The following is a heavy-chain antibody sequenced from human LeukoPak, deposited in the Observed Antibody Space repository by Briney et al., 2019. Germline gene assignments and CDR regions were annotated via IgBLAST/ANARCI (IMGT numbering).Heavy chain of an antibody. CDR3: AKGDNYYFDY. D-gene: IGHD1-1*01. CDR1: GFTFSSYA. Sequence: TGGSLRLSCAASGFTFSSYAMHWVRQAPGKGLEWVAVISYDGSNKYYADSVKGRFTISRDNSKNTLYLQMNSLRAEDTAVYYCAKGDNYYFDYWGQGTLVTVSS. J-gene: IGHJ4*02. V-gene: IGHV3-30*04. CDR2: ISYDGSNK.